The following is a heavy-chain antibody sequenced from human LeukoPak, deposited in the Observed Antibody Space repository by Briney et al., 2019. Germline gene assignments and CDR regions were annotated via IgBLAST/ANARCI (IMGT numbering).Heavy chain of an antibody. CDR1: GGSFSGYC. D-gene: IGHD2-2*01. CDR3: ARAYCSSTSCPP. CDR2: INHSGST. J-gene: IGHJ3*01. V-gene: IGHV4-34*01. Sequence: SETLSLTCAVYGGSFSGYCWSWIRQPPGKGLEWIGEINHSGSTNYNPSLKSRVTISVDTSKNQFSLKLSSVTAADTAVYYCARAYCSSTSCPPWGQGTMVTVSS.